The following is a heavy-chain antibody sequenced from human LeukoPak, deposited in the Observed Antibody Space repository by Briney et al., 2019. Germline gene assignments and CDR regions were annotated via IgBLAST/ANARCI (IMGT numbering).Heavy chain of an antibody. D-gene: IGHD3-16*01. V-gene: IGHV3-7*01. Sequence: GGSLRLSCTVSGFTFSQYWMSWVRQAPGKGLEWVANIKQDGTEKYYADSVVGRFSISRDNARNSLFLQMNTLRVEDTAIYYYARRGTISVPAAWFDPWGQGTLVIVSS. CDR1: GFTFSQYW. J-gene: IGHJ5*02. CDR2: IKQDGTEK. CDR3: ARRGTISVPAAWFDP.